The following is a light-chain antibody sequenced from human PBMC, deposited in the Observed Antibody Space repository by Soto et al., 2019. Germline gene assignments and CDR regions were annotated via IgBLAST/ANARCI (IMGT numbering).Light chain of an antibody. Sequence: QSALTQPPSVSAAPGQKVTISCSGSSSNIGKNYVSWYQQLPGTAPKLLIYENDKRPSGIPDRFSGSKTGTSATLGITGLQTGDEADYHCGTWDSSLSAGVFGTGTQLTVL. CDR2: END. J-gene: IGLJ1*01. V-gene: IGLV1-51*02. CDR1: SSNIGKNY. CDR3: GTWDSSLSAGV.